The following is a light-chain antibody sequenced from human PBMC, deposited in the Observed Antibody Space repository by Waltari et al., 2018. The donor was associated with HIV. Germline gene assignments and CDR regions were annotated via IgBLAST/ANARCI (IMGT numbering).Light chain of an antibody. CDR3: SSYTSTTTVI. J-gene: IGLJ2*01. V-gene: IGLV2-14*01. Sequence: QSALTQPASVSGAPGQSITLSSTGTSRAVGSYDYVSWYHQHPGKAPKLMIFEVSHRHSGVSDRFSGSKSGNTASLTISGLLADDEADYYCSSYTSTTTVIFGGGTKVTVL. CDR2: EVS. CDR1: SRAVGSYDY.